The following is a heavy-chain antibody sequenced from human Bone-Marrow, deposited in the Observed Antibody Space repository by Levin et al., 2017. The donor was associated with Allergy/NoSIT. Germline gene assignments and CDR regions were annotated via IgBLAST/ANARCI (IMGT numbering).Heavy chain of an antibody. CDR2: IYDGGST. Sequence: SQTLSLTCTVSGGSISSYYWSWIRQPPGKGLEWIGYIYDGGSTNYNPSLKSRVTISGDTSKNQFSLKLTSVTAADTAVYYCARGRSIHLWFDAFDIWGQGTMVTVSS. D-gene: IGHD5-18*01. CDR1: GGSISSYY. CDR3: ARGRSIHLWFDAFDI. V-gene: IGHV4-59*08. J-gene: IGHJ3*02.